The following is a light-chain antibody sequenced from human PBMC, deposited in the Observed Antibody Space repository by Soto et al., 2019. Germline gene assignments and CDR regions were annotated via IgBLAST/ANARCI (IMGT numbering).Light chain of an antibody. CDR2: AAS. CDR3: LQDYNYPWT. CDR1: QGIRND. J-gene: IGKJ1*01. Sequence: AIQITQSPSSLSASVGDRVTITCRSSQGIRNDLGWYQQKPGKAPKLLIYAASSLQSGVPSRFSGIGSGTDFTLTISSLQPEDFATYYCLQDYNYPWTFGQGTKVDI. V-gene: IGKV1-6*01.